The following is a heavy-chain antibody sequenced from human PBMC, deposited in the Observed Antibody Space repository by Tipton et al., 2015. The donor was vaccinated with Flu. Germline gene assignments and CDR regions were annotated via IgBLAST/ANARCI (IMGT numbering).Heavy chain of an antibody. J-gene: IGHJ4*02. D-gene: IGHD2-15*01. CDR2: IWYDGSKK. CDR3: ARPRWVVVVAFDC. CDR1: GFSFSSYG. V-gene: IGHV3-33*01. Sequence: QVQLVQSGGGVVQPGRSLRLPCEASGFSFSSYGMHWVRQAPGKGLEWVAVIWYDGSKKYYADSVKGRFTISRDDSKSTVYLEMNSLRVEDTAVYYCARPRWVVVVAFDCWGQGTTVTVSS.